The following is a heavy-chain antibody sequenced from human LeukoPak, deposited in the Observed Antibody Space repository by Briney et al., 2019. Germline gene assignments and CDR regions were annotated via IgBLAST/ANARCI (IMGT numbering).Heavy chain of an antibody. CDR3: AKDLSGSYYGGWFDP. CDR2: ISYDGSNK. V-gene: IGHV3-30*18. D-gene: IGHD1-26*01. CDR1: GFTFSSYG. Sequence: GGSLRLSCAASGFTFSSYGMHWVRQAPGKGLEWVAVISYDGSNKYYADSVKGRFTISRDNSKNTLYLQMNSLRAEDTAVYYCAKDLSGSYYGGWFDPWGQGTLVTVSS. J-gene: IGHJ5*02.